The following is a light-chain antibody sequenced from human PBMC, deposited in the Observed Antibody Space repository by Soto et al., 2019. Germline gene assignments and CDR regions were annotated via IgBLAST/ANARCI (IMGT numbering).Light chain of an antibody. V-gene: IGKV1-5*03. CDR2: QAS. CDR1: QSISRQ. CDR3: QQYNSYSPSWT. Sequence: DIQMTQSPSTLSASVGDRVSITCRASQSISRQLAWYQQKPGKAPNLLIYQASNLETGVPSRFSGSGSGTEFTLTISSLQPDDFATYYCQQYNSYSPSWTFGQGTKVEIK. J-gene: IGKJ1*01.